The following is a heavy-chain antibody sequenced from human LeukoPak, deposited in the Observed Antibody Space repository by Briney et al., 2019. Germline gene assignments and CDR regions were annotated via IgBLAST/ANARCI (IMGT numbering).Heavy chain of an antibody. Sequence: PGGSLRLSCAASGFTFSSYGMHWVRQAPGKGMEWVAYISPNADIIHYADSVKGRFTISRDNAKNALFLQVNSLRDEDTALYHCVTESAWLFDYWGQGTLVTVSS. CDR2: ISPNADII. D-gene: IGHD5-12*01. V-gene: IGHV3-48*02. CDR3: VTESAWLFDY. J-gene: IGHJ4*02. CDR1: GFTFSSYG.